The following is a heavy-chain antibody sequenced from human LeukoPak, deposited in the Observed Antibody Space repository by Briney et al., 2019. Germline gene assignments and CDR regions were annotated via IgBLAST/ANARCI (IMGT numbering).Heavy chain of an antibody. D-gene: IGHD2-15*01. CDR2: IYTRGST. V-gene: IGHV4-61*02. CDR1: GGSISSGSYY. J-gene: IGHJ4*02. CDR3: AREGRCSGGSCYTPPIGVDY. Sequence: SETLSLTCTVSGGSISSGSYYWSWIRQPAGKGLEWIGRIYTRGSTNYNPSLKSRVTISVDTSKNQFSLKLSSVTAADTAVYYCAREGRCSGGSCYTPPIGVDYWGQGTLVTVSS.